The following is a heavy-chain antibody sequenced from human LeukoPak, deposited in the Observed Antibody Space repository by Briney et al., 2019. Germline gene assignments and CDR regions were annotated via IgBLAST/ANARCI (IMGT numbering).Heavy chain of an antibody. D-gene: IGHD2-15*01. CDR3: ARPRGSCSGGSCYYYYFDY. CDR1: GYSISSGYY. Sequence: PSETLSLTCAVSGYSISSGYYWGWIRQPPGKGLEWIGSIYHSGSTYYNPSLKSRVTISVDTSKNQFFLKLSSVTAADTAVYYCARPRGSCSGGSCYYYYFDYWGQGTLVTVSS. V-gene: IGHV4-38-2*01. CDR2: IYHSGST. J-gene: IGHJ4*02.